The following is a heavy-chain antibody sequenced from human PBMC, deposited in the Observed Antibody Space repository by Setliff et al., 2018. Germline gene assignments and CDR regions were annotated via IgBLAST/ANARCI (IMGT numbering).Heavy chain of an antibody. Sequence: RASVKVSCKASGDSFSNYAISWVRQAPGQGLEWMGGIIPMFGTPAYTQKFQDRVTITTDESTSTAYTELNSLTSEDTAVYYCARSPAVLGIVYLDPWGQGTLVTVSS. CDR1: GDSFSNYA. J-gene: IGHJ5*02. D-gene: IGHD2-15*01. CDR3: ARSPAVLGIVYLDP. V-gene: IGHV1-69*05. CDR2: IIPMFGTP.